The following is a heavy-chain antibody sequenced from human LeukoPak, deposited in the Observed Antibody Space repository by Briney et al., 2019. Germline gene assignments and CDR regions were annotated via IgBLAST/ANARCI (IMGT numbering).Heavy chain of an antibody. J-gene: IGHJ5*02. D-gene: IGHD5-12*01. V-gene: IGHV1-2*02. CDR1: GYTFTGYY. CDR3: ARKAGGIVATIGSVWFDP. CDR2: INPNSGGT. Sequence: ASVKVSCKASGYTFTGYYMHWVRQAPGQGLEWMGWINPNSGGTNYAQKFQGRVTMTRDTSISTAYMELSRLRSDDTAVYYCARKAGGIVATIGSVWFDPWGQGTLVTVSS.